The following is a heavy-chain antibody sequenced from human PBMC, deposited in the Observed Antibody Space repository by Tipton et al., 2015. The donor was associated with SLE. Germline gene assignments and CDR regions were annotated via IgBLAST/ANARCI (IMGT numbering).Heavy chain of an antibody. Sequence: TLSLTCTVSGGSISSSSYYWGWIRQPPGKGLEWIGSIYYSGSTYYNPSLKGRVTISVDTSKNQFSLKLSSVTAADTAVYYCASVYDSSGYYFYYFDYWGQGTLVTVSS. CDR3: ASVYDSSGYYFYYFDY. CDR1: GGSISSSSYY. CDR2: IYYSGST. D-gene: IGHD3-22*01. J-gene: IGHJ4*02. V-gene: IGHV4-39*07.